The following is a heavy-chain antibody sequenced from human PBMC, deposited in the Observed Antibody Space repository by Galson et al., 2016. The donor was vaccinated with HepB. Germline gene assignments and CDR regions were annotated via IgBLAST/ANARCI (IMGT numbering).Heavy chain of an antibody. CDR3: ARDETFGPEYYYGMDV. V-gene: IGHV1-69*04. CDR1: GGTFISYA. J-gene: IGHJ6*02. Sequence: SVKVSCKASGGTFISYAISWVRQAPGQGLEWMGRIIPIVGIANYAQKFQGRVTITADKSTSTAYMELSSLRSEDTAMYYCARDETFGPEYYYGMDVWGQGTTVTVSS. CDR2: IIPIVGIA. D-gene: IGHD2/OR15-2a*01.